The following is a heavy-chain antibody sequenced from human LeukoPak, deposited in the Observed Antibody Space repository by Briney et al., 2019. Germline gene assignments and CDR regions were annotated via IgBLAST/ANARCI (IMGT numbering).Heavy chain of an antibody. J-gene: IGHJ4*02. D-gene: IGHD6-19*01. Sequence: ASVKVSCKASGYTFTSYYMHWVRQAPGQGLEWMGIINPSGGSTSYAQKFQGRVTMTRDTSTSTVYMELSSLRSEDTAVYYCARGGPRRIAVAGTNSYFDYWGQGTLVTVSS. CDR3: ARGGPRRIAVAGTNSYFDY. CDR1: GYTFTSYY. CDR2: INPSGGST. V-gene: IGHV1-46*01.